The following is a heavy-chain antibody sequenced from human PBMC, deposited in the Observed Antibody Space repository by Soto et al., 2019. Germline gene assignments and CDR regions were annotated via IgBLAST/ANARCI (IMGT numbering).Heavy chain of an antibody. D-gene: IGHD3-10*01. CDR2: ISTYNGKT. CDR3: ARDPFRVRAPVEIAGWFDL. Sequence: QVQLIQSGGDVKKPGASVKVSCKASGYTFTSYGISWVRQGPGKGLEWLGWISTYNGKTNYAQILQGRVTMTTDTSTTTTYMEVRDLISDDTAVYYCARDPFRVRAPVEIAGWFDLWGQGTLVSVSS. J-gene: IGHJ5*02. CDR1: GYTFTSYG. V-gene: IGHV1-18*01.